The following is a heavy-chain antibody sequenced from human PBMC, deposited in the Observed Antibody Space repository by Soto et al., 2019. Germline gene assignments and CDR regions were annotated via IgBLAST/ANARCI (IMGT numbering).Heavy chain of an antibody. D-gene: IGHD2-2*01. Sequence: SETLSLTCTVSGGSISSYYWSWIRQPPGKGLEWIGSIFYSGTTYYNPSLKSRVTISVDTSKNQFSLKLSSVTVADTAIYYCARHAILWVPAAIGPWGQGALVTVSS. CDR2: IFYSGTT. J-gene: IGHJ5*02. V-gene: IGHV4-59*05. CDR3: ARHAILWVPAAIGP. CDR1: GGSISSYY.